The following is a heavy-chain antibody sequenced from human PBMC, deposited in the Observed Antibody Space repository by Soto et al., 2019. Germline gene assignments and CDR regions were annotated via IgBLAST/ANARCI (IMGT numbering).Heavy chain of an antibody. V-gene: IGHV3-30*18. CDR1: GFTFSSYG. J-gene: IGHJ6*02. CDR3: AKDSHSNYGVPDYYYYGMDV. D-gene: IGHD4-4*01. CDR2: ISYDGSNK. Sequence: ESGGGVVQPGRSLRLSCAASGFTFSSYGMHWVRQAPGKGLEWVAVISYDGSNKYYADSVKGRFTISRDNSKNTLYLQMNSLRAEDTAVYYCAKDSHSNYGVPDYYYYGMDVWGQGTTVTVSS.